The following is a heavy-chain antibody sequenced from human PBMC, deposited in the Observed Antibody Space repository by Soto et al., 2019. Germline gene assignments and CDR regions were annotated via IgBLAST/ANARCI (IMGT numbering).Heavy chain of an antibody. Sequence: SETLSLTCTVSGFSISTHYWSWIRQPPGKGLEWIGYINYSGKTDYNPSLESRVTFSVDTSKNQISLKLSSVTAADTAFYYCARLGGYYQSLDTWGQGTLVTVS. D-gene: IGHD3-22*01. CDR3: ARLGGYYQSLDT. V-gene: IGHV4-59*08. CDR2: INYSGKT. J-gene: IGHJ5*02. CDR1: GFSISTHY.